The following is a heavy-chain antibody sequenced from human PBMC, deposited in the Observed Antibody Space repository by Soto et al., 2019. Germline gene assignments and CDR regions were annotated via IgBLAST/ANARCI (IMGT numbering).Heavy chain of an antibody. CDR3: ARDRPHCSSTSCHNWFDP. V-gene: IGHV1-69*13. D-gene: IGHD2-2*01. J-gene: IGHJ5*02. Sequence: SVKVSCKASGGTFSSYAISWVRQAPGQGLEWMGGIIPIFGTANYAQKFQGRVTITADESTSTAYMELSSLRSEDTAVYYCARDRPHCSSTSCHNWFDPWGQGTLVTVSS. CDR1: GGTFSSYA. CDR2: IIPIFGTA.